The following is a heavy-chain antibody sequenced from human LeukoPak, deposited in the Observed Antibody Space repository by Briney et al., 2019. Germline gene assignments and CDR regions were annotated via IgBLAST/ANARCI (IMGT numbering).Heavy chain of an antibody. J-gene: IGHJ4*02. CDR3: ARAADYYGSGSPDY. CDR2: IIPIFGTA. V-gene: IGHV1-69*01. D-gene: IGHD3-10*01. CDR1: GGTFSSYA. Sequence: SVKVSCKASGGTFSSYAISWVRQAPGQGLEWMGGIIPIFGTANYAQKFQGRVTITADESTSAAYMELSSLRSEDTAVYYCARAADYYGSGSPDYWGQGTLVTVSS.